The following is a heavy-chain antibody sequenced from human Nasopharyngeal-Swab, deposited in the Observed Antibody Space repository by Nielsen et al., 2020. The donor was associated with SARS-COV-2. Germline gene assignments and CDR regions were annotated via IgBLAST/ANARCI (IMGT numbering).Heavy chain of an antibody. CDR2: INHSGST. J-gene: IGHJ3*02. CDR1: GGSFSGYY. D-gene: IGHD3-22*01. V-gene: IGHV4-34*01. CDR3: ARNLVGYYYDMVGAFDI. Sequence: SETLSLTCVGYGGSFSGYYWSWIRQPPGKGLEGIGEINHSGSTNYNPSLKSRVTISVDTSKNQFSLKLSSVTAADTAVYYCARNLVGYYYDMVGAFDIWGQGTMVTVSS.